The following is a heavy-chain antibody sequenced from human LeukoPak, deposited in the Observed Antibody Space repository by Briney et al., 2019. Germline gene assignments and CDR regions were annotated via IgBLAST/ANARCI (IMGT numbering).Heavy chain of an antibody. D-gene: IGHD3-3*01. CDR1: GFTFSSYA. V-gene: IGHV3-23*01. CDR2: ISGSGGST. CDR3: AKERGYRGLKYYFDY. Sequence: GGSLRLSCAASGFTFSSYAMSWVRRAPGKGLEWVSAISGSGGSTYYADSVKGRFTISRDNSKNTLYLQMNSLRAEDTAVYNCAKERGYRGLKYYFDYWGQGTLVTVSS. J-gene: IGHJ4*02.